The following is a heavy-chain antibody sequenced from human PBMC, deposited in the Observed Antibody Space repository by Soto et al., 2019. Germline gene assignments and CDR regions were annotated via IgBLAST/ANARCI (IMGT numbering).Heavy chain of an antibody. D-gene: IGHD1-1*01. CDR2: ISAHNGNP. CDR1: GYTFTSYG. J-gene: IGHJ4*02. V-gene: IGHV1-18*01. CDR3: ARGRYGDY. Sequence: QVHLVQSGAEVKKPGASVKVSCKASGYTFTSYGITWVRQAPGQGLEWMGWISAHNGNPDYAQKLQGRVIVTRDTSTSTAYMELRSLRSADTAVYYCARGRYGDYWGQGALVTVSS.